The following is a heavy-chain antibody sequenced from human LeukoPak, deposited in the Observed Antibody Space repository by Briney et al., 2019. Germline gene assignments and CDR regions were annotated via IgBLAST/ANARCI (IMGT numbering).Heavy chain of an antibody. CDR3: ARDYGDYPSYWYFDL. V-gene: IGHV1-69*05. J-gene: IGHJ2*01. CDR2: IIPIFGTA. CDR1: GGTFSSYA. D-gene: IGHD4-17*01. Sequence: ASVKVSCKASGGTFSSYAISWVRQAPGQGLEWMGGIIPIFGTANYAQKFQGRVTITTDESTSTAYMELSSLRSEDTAVYYCARDYGDYPSYWYFDLWGRGTLVTVSS.